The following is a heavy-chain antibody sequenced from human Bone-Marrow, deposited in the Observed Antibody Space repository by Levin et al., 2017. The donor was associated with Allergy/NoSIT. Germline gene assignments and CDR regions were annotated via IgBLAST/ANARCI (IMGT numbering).Heavy chain of an antibody. CDR1: GFVFSTYA. CDR2: ISGSGRYT. CDR3: AKAGLPMTTVTTAFDY. Sequence: PGESLKISCAASGFVFSTYAVTWVRQAPGKGLEWVSAISGSGRYTYYADSVKGRFTLSRDNSKDTVYLQMDSLRADDTAAYYCAKAGLPMTTVTTAFDYWGQGTLVTVSS. V-gene: IGHV3-23*01. J-gene: IGHJ4*02. D-gene: IGHD4-17*01.